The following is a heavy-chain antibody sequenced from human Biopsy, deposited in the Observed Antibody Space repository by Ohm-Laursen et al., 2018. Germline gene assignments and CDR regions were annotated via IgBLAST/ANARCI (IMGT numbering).Heavy chain of an antibody. V-gene: IGHV3-23*01. D-gene: IGHD4-17*01. CDR1: GFTFSSYA. CDR2: ISGNSDII. J-gene: IGHJ4*02. Sequence: SLTLSCSSSGFTFSSYAMTWFRHAQGKGLEWVSTISGNSDIIYDTDSVKGRYTISRVNSKNTLYLQMNSLRADDTAVYYCALAAAQTVTHFDYWGQGTLVTVSS. CDR3: ALAAAQTVTHFDY.